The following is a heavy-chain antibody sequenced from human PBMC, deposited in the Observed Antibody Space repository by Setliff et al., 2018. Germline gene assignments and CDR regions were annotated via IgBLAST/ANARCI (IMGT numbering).Heavy chain of an antibody. CDR2: IFYSGDT. D-gene: IGHD3-10*01. Sequence: PSETLSLTCTVSGGSISSGGYYWSWIRQHPGKGLEWIGFIFYSGDTNSNPSLKSRVTMSVDTSKNQFSLKLNSVTAEDTATYYCARDRSYYASGSFTKWFDYWGQGALVTVSS. V-gene: IGHV4-61*08. J-gene: IGHJ4*02. CDR3: ARDRSYYASGSFTKWFDY. CDR1: GGSISSGGYY.